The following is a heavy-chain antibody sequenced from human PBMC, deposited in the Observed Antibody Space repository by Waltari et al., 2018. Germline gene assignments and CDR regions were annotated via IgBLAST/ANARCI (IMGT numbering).Heavy chain of an antibody. D-gene: IGHD3-10*01. J-gene: IGHJ3*01. CDR3: ATALGGGISASRPFHF. V-gene: IGHV1-69-2*01. CDR1: GDTFTAIY. Sequence: EVQMLQSGAEVKKPGTPVTISCKVSGDTFTAIYIPWIKQDPGKGLQWMGLLDPEDGQAIYAQKFQGRVTMTADTSIHTAYMELTSLTSEDTAFYYCATALGGGISASRPFHFWGQGTMITVSS. CDR2: LDPEDGQA.